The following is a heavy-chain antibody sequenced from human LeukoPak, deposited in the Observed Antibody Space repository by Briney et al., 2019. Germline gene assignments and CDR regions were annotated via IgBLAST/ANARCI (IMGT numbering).Heavy chain of an antibody. CDR3: ASDRFYFGV. V-gene: IGHV3-7*05. CDR2: IKLDGTEK. CDR1: GFTFSSYW. J-gene: IGHJ4*02. Sequence: GGSLRLSCAASGFTFSSYWMHWVRQAPGKGLEWVANIKLDGTEKYYVDSVEGRFTISRDNAKNSLYLQMNSLRAEDTAVYYCASDRFYFGVWGQGTLVTVSS. D-gene: IGHD3-16*01.